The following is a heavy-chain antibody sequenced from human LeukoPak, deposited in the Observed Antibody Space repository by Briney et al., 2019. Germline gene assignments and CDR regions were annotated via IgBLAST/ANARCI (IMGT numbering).Heavy chain of an antibody. J-gene: IGHJ4*02. Sequence: GGSLRLSCAASGFTFSSYGMHWVRQAPGKGPEGVAVIWSDGSNKYYADSVKGRFTISRDNSKNTLYLQMNSLRAEDTAVYYCARDHSSGWYYFDYWGQGTLVTVSS. CDR3: ARDHSSGWYYFDY. V-gene: IGHV3-33*01. D-gene: IGHD6-19*01. CDR1: GFTFSSYG. CDR2: IWSDGSNK.